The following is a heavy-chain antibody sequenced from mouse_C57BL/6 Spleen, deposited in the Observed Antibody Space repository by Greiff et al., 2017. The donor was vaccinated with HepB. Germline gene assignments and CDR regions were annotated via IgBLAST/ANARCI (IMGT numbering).Heavy chain of an antibody. D-gene: IGHD2-3*01. V-gene: IGHV3-6*01. Sequence: DVQLQESGPGLVKPSQSLSLTCSVTGYSITSGYYWNWIRQFPGNKLEWMGYISYDGSNNYNPSLKNRISITRDTSKNQFFLKLNSVTTEDTATYYCAREDDGYWDYWGQGTTLTVSS. CDR1: GYSITSGYY. J-gene: IGHJ2*01. CDR3: AREDDGYWDY. CDR2: ISYDGSN.